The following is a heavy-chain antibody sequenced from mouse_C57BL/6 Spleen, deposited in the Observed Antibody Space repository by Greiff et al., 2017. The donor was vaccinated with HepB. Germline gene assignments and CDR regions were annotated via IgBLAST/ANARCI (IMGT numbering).Heavy chain of an antibody. Sequence: QIQLQQPGAELVKPGASVKLSCKASGYTFTSYWMHWVKQRPGQGLEWIGMIHPNSGSTNYNEKFKSKATLTVDKSSSTAYMQLSSLTSEDSAVYYCARIRPITTVVATDAMDYWGQGTSVTVSS. V-gene: IGHV1-64*01. CDR2: IHPNSGST. D-gene: IGHD1-1*01. J-gene: IGHJ4*01. CDR1: GYTFTSYW. CDR3: ARIRPITTVVATDAMDY.